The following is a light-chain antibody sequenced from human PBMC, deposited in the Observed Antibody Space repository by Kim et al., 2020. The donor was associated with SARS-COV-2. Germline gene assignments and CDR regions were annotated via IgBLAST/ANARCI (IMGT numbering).Light chain of an antibody. CDR1: QSVTSTS. CDR2: STS. CDR3: QQYGSARWT. J-gene: IGKJ1*01. Sequence: SPGERATLSCRASQSVTSTSLAWYQQKPGQAPRLLIYSTSSRAPGIPDRFSGSGSGTDFSLTINRLEPEDVAVYYCQQYGSARWTFGQGTKVDIK. V-gene: IGKV3-20*01.